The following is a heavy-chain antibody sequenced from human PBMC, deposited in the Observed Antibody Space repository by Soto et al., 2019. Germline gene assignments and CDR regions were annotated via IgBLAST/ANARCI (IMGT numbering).Heavy chain of an antibody. CDR2: INSDGSTI. CDR1: VFTFSPFW. D-gene: IGHD2-2*01. Sequence: PRLSCAASVFTFSPFWMHWVRQAPGKGLVWLSHINSDGSTIVYADSVKGRFTISRDNAQSSVYLQMNSLRAEDTAMYYCVGPARSSSEYWGQGTLVTVSS. CDR3: VGPARSSSEY. V-gene: IGHV3-74*01. J-gene: IGHJ4*02.